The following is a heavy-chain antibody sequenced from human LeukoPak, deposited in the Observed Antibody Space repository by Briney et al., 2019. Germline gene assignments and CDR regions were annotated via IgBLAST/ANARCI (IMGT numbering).Heavy chain of an antibody. CDR2: ITGDGSST. CDR3: ARDTGWYFDL. J-gene: IGHJ2*01. V-gene: IGHV3-74*01. Sequence: PGGSLRLSCAASGFTFSGYWMHWVRQVPGKGLVWVSRITGDGSSTTYADSVKGRLTISKDNAKNTVFLQMISLRAEDTAVYYCARDTGWYFDLWGRGTLVTVSS. CDR1: GFTFSGYW. D-gene: IGHD4-17*01.